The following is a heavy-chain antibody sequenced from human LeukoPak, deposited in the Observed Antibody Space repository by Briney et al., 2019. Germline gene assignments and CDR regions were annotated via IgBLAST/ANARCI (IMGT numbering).Heavy chain of an antibody. Sequence: ASVKVSCKASGYTFTSYYMHWMRQAPGQGLEWMGIINPSGGSTSYAQKFQGRVTMTRDMSTSTVYMELSSLRSEDTAVYYCAKEGLMVADYYYYMDVWGKGTTVTVSS. D-gene: IGHD2-15*01. J-gene: IGHJ6*03. V-gene: IGHV1-46*01. CDR3: AKEGLMVADYYYYMDV. CDR2: INPSGGST. CDR1: GYTFTSYY.